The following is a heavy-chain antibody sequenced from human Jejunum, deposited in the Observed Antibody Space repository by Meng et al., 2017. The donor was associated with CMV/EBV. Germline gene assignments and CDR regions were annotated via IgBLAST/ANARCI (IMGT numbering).Heavy chain of an antibody. CDR2: ISVSGETT. CDR1: TFSNYA. Sequence: TFSNYAMAWVRQAPGEGLEWVSIISVSGETTHYADSVKSRFTISRDNSKNTLFLQMHSLRAEDTAIYLCAKGKGSNCDGGCSSRILDYWGHGTLVTVSS. CDR3: AKGKGSNCDGGCSSRILDY. J-gene: IGHJ4*01. V-gene: IGHV3-23*01. D-gene: IGHD2-21*02.